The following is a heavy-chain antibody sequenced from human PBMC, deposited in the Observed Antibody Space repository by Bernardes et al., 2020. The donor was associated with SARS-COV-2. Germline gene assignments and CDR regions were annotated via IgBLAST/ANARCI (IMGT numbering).Heavy chain of an antibody. CDR2: IYTSGST. Sequence: TLSLTCTVSGGSISSGSYYWSWIRQPAGKGLEWIGRIYTSGSTNYNPSLKSRVTISVDTSKNQFSLKLSSVTAADTAVYYCARVPYYYGSGSYYNVGYFDYWGQGTLVTVSS. V-gene: IGHV4-61*02. CDR1: GGSISSGSYY. CDR3: ARVPYYYGSGSYYNVGYFDY. D-gene: IGHD3-10*01. J-gene: IGHJ4*02.